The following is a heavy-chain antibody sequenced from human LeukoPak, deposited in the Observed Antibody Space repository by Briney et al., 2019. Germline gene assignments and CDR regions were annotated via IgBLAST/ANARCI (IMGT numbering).Heavy chain of an antibody. J-gene: IGHJ4*02. CDR3: ARDIWSGIAFYFDY. CDR2: INWSGGSI. Sequence: PGGSLRLSCAASGFTFDDYAMHWVRQAPGKGLEWVSGINWSGGSIHYADSVKGRFTISRDNAKNSLYLQMNSLRAEDTAVYYCARDIWSGIAFYFDYWGQGTLVTVSS. CDR1: GFTFDDYA. D-gene: IGHD6-13*01. V-gene: IGHV3-9*01.